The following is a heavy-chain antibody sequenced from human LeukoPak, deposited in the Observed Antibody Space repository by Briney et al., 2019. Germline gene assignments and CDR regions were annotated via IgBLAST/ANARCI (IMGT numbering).Heavy chain of an antibody. CDR1: GFTFRNAW. Sequence: PGGTLRLSCAASGFTFRNAWMSWVRQAPGKGLEWVGRIKSRTDGGATEYAASVKGRFSISRDDSKNTLYLQINSLKTEDTAVYYCAKVLSGVDVWGQGTTVTVSS. D-gene: IGHD5-12*01. V-gene: IGHV3-15*01. J-gene: IGHJ6*02. CDR2: IKSRTDGGAT. CDR3: AKVLSGVDV.